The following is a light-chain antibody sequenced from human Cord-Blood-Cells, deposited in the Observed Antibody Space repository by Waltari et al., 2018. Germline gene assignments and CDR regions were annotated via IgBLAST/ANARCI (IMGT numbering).Light chain of an antibody. J-gene: IGKJ3*01. Sequence: EIVLTQSPGTLSLSPGERATLSCRASQSVSSSYLAWYQQKPGQAPRLLIYGASSRATGIPDRFSGSGSGTDFTLTISRLEPEDFAVYYWQQYGSSLTF. CDR1: QSVSSSY. V-gene: IGKV3-20*01. CDR2: GAS. CDR3: QQYGSSLT.